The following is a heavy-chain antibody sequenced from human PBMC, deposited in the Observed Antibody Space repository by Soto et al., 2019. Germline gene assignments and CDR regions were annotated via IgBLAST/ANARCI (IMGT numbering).Heavy chain of an antibody. CDR2: IYYSGST. Sequence: TSETLSLTCTVSGGSISSYYWSWIRQPPGKGLEWIGYIYYSGSTNYNPSLKSRVTISLDTSKSQFSLKLNSVTAADSAVYFCARLEGLATISYYFDFWGPGALVTVSS. D-gene: IGHD3-9*01. V-gene: IGHV4-59*12. J-gene: IGHJ4*02. CDR3: ARLEGLATISYYFDF. CDR1: GGSISSYY.